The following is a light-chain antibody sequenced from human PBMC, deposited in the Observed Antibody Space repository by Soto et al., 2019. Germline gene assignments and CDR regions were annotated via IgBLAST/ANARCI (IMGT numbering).Light chain of an antibody. CDR2: TIS. CDR3: QQHNRYPLT. CDR1: QDTSSS. Sequence: DIQVTQSPSFLSASVGDRVSITCRASQDTSSSLAWYQQKPGKAPKLLIYTISTLQSGVPPRFRGSGSGTEFTLTISSLQPEDFATYYCQQHNRYPLTFGGGTKVEI. J-gene: IGKJ4*01. V-gene: IGKV1-9*01.